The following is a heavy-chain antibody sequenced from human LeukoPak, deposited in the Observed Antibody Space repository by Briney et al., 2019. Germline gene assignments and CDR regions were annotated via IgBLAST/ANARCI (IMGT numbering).Heavy chain of an antibody. D-gene: IGHD3-16*02. V-gene: IGHV4-30-2*01. CDR3: ARGRMITFGGVIVTLIDY. CDR1: GGSISSGGYS. Sequence: PSETLSLTCAVSGGSISSGGYSWSWVRQPQGQGLEWIGYIYHSGNTYYNPSPKSRVTISVDRSKNQFSLKLSSLAAADTAVYYCARGRMITFGGVIVTLIDYWGQGTLVTVSS. CDR2: IYHSGNT. J-gene: IGHJ4*02.